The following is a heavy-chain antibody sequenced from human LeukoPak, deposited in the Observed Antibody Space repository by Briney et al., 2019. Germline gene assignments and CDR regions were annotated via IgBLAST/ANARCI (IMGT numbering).Heavy chain of an antibody. CDR3: ARSAYNWDFV. J-gene: IGHJ4*02. V-gene: IGHV1-69*13. CDR2: IIPIFGTA. D-gene: IGHD1-7*01. Sequence: ASVKVSCKASGGTFSSYAISWVRQTPGQGLEWMGGIIPIFGTANYAQKFQGRVTITADESTSTAYMELSRLRSDDTAVYYCARSAYNWDFVWGQGTLVTVSS. CDR1: GGTFSSYA.